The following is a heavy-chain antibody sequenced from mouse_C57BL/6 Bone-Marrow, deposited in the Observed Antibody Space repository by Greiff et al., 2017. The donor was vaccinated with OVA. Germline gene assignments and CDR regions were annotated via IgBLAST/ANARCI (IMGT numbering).Heavy chain of an antibody. J-gene: IGHJ3*01. CDR3: ARVAY. Sequence: EVQRVESGGGLVQPGGSLTLSFASSVFTFRDYYMYWVRQTPEKRLEWVAYISNGGGSTYYPDTVKGRFTISRDNAKNTLYLQMSRLKSEDTAMYYCARVAYWGQGTLVTVSA. CDR1: VFTFRDYY. CDR2: ISNGGGST. V-gene: IGHV5-12*01.